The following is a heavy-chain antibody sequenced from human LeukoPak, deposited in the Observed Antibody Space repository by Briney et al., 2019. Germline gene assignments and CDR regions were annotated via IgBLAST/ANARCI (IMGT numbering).Heavy chain of an antibody. J-gene: IGHJ1*01. D-gene: IGHD3-22*01. CDR1: GGTFSSYA. CDR2: IIPIFGTA. Sequence: GASVKVSCKASGGTFSSYAISWVRRAPGQGLEWMGRIIPIFGTANYAQKFQGRVTITTDESTSTAYMELSSLRSEDTAVYYCARDSYYYDSSLRHWGQGTLVTVSS. CDR3: ARDSYYYDSSLRH. V-gene: IGHV1-69*05.